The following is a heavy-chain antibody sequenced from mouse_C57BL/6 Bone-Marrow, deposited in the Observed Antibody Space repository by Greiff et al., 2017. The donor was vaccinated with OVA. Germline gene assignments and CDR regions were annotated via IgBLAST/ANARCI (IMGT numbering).Heavy chain of an antibody. CDR3: LHYYGSSYGYFDV. CDR1: GYTFTSYN. D-gene: IGHD1-1*01. V-gene: IGHV1-12*01. CDR2: IYPGNGDT. J-gene: IGHJ1*03. Sequence: LQQSGAELVRPGASVKMSCKASGYTFTSYNMHWVKQTPRQGLEWIGAIYPGNGDTSYNQKFKGKATLTVDKSSSTAYMQLSSLTSEDSAVYFGLHYYGSSYGYFDVWGTGTTVTVSS.